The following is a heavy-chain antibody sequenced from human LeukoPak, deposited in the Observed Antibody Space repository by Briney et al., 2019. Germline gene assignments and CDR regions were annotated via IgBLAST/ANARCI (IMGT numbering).Heavy chain of an antibody. V-gene: IGHV4-34*01. CDR2: INHSGGT. CDR1: GGFFSGYY. D-gene: IGHD3/OR15-3a*01. Sequence: SETLSLTCAVYGGFFSGYYWSWIRQPPGRGLEWIGEINHSGGTNYNPSLKSRVTVSVDASKNQFSLKVRSLTAADTAVYYCARANDFHNWFDSWGQGTLVTVSS. J-gene: IGHJ5*01. CDR3: ARANDFHNWFDS.